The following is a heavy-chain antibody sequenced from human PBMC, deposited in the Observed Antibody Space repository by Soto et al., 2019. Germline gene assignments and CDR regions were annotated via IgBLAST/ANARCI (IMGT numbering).Heavy chain of an antibody. CDR2: INHDGSET. CDR1: GFTFSTFW. J-gene: IGHJ4*02. Sequence: EAHQVESGGGLVQPGGSLRLSCAASGFTFSTFWMSWVRQAPGKGLEWVAKINHDGSETYYGDSVKGRFTIYRDNGKNSLYLQMNRLRVEDTAEYYCTRGHYSNPLGGQGTLVTVS. D-gene: IGHD4-4*01. CDR3: TRGHYSNPL. V-gene: IGHV3-7*01.